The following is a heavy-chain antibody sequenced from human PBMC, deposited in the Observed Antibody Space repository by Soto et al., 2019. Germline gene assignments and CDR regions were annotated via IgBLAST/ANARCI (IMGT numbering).Heavy chain of an antibody. V-gene: IGHV3-23*01. CDR2: ISGSGGST. J-gene: IGHJ4*02. Sequence: AWGSLRLSCAASGFAFISYAIILFRHSAGKWREWVSAISGSGGSTYYADSVKGRFTISRDNSKNTLYLQMNSLRAEDTAVYYCGESSYGFTFDYWGQGTLVTVSS. CDR3: GESSYGFTFDY. CDR1: GFAFISYA. D-gene: IGHD5-18*01.